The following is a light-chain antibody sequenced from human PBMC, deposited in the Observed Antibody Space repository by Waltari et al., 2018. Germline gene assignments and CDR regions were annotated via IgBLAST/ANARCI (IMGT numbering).Light chain of an antibody. V-gene: IGLV2-8*01. J-gene: IGLJ1*01. Sequence: QSALTQPPSAPGSPGQSVTITCTGTRSDVGVFSYVSWYRQLPGKAPQVLIYEVNQRPSGVPNRFSGSKSGNTAFLTVSGLQAEGEGEYYCASYAGTSNYVFGTGTKVTVL. CDR2: EVN. CDR1: RSDVGVFSY. CDR3: ASYAGTSNYV.